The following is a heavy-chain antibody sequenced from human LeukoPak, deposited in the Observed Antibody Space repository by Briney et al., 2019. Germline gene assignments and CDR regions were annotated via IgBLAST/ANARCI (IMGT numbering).Heavy chain of an antibody. CDR1: GYSFTSYW. D-gene: IGHD1-1*01. Sequence: GESLKISCKGSGYSFTSYWIGWVRQMPGKGLEWMGIIYPGDSDTRYGPSFQGQVTISADKSISTAYLQWSSLKASDTATYYCVRQPRVHTPDFWGQGTLVTVSS. V-gene: IGHV5-51*01. CDR2: IYPGDSDT. CDR3: VRQPRVHTPDF. J-gene: IGHJ4*02.